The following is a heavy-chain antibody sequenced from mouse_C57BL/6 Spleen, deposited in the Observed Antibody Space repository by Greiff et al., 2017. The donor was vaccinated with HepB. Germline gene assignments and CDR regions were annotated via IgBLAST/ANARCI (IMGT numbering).Heavy chain of an antibody. V-gene: IGHV1-19*01. CDR3: ARLVSYYGNYGAMDY. Sequence: EVQLQQSGPVLVKPGASVKMSCKASGYTFTDYYMNWVKQSHGKSLEWIGVINPYNGGTSYNQKFKGKATLTVDKSSSTAYMELNSLTSEDSAVYYCARLVSYYGNYGAMDYWGQGTSVTVSS. J-gene: IGHJ4*01. D-gene: IGHD2-1*01. CDR2: INPYNGGT. CDR1: GYTFTDYY.